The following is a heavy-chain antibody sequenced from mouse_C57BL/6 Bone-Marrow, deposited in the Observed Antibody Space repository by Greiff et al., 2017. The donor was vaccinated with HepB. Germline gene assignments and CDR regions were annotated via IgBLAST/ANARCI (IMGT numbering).Heavy chain of an antibody. J-gene: IGHJ2*01. CDR2: IYPGDGDT. CDR3: ARYPYGSRFDY. D-gene: IGHD1-1*01. V-gene: IGHV1-82*01. CDR1: GYAFSSSW. Sequence: QVQLKQSGPELVKPGASVKISCKASGYAFSSSWMNWVKQRPGKGLEWIGRIYPGDGDTNYNGKFKGKATLTADKSSSTAYMQLSSLTSEDSAVYFCARYPYGSRFDYWGQGTTLTVSS.